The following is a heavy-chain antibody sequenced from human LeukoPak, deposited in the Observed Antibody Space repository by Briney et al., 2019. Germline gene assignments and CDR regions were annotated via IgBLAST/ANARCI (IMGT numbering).Heavy chain of an antibody. J-gene: IGHJ4*02. CDR2: ISSSSSTI. Sequence: GGSLRLSCAASGFIFSGHHMHWVRQAPGKGLEWVSYISSSSSTIYYADSVKGRFTISRDNAKNSLYLQMNSLRAEDTAVYYCARGAYYYEDWGQGTLVTVSS. D-gene: IGHD3-22*01. CDR1: GFIFSGHH. CDR3: ARGAYYYED. V-gene: IGHV3-48*01.